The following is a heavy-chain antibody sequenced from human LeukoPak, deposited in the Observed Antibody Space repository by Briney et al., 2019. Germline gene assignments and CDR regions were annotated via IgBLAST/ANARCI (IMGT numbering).Heavy chain of an antibody. D-gene: IGHD2-2*01. CDR2: ISYDGSNK. CDR3: AKGHVPLFDY. V-gene: IGHV3-30*18. CDR1: GFTFSSDG. Sequence: PGGSLRLSCAASGFTFSSDGMYWVRQAPGRGLEWVAVISYDGSNKYYAESVKGRFTISRDNSKNTLYLQMNSLRAEDTAAYYCAKGHVPLFDYWGQGTLVTVSS. J-gene: IGHJ4*02.